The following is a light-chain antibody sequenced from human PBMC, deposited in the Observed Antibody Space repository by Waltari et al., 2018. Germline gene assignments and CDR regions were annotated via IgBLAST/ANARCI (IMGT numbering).Light chain of an antibody. V-gene: IGKV3-15*01. CDR1: QTITNN. CDR3: QQYNNWLSVT. J-gene: IGKJ5*01. Sequence: EIVVTQSPATLSVSPGERATLSCRTSQTITNNLAWYQQKPGQTPWLLIYGASTRAIGIPARFSGSGSGTEFTLTISSLQSEDFAVYYCQQYNNWLSVTFGQGTRLEI. CDR2: GAS.